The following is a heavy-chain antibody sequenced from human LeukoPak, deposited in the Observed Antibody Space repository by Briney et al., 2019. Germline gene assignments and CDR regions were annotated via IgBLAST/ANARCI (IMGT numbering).Heavy chain of an antibody. D-gene: IGHD6-6*01. V-gene: IGHV3-74*03. Sequence: GGSLRLSCAASGFTFRNHWMHWVRHTPRKGLVWVSRISCDGSSTTYAESVKGRFTISRDNAKNTLYLQMNNLRAEDTAMYYCARDQRVTGRPDIDYWGQGTLVIVSS. J-gene: IGHJ4*02. CDR1: GFTFRNHW. CDR3: ARDQRVTGRPDIDY. CDR2: ISCDGSST.